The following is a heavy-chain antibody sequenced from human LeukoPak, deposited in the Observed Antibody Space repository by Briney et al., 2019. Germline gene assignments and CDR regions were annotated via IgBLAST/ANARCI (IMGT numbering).Heavy chain of an antibody. J-gene: IGHJ5*02. Sequence: SETLSLTCAVYGGSFSGYYWSWIRQPPGKGLEWIGEINHSGGTNYNPSLKSRVTMSVDTSKNQFSLKLSSVTAADTAVYYCARSAVAGTIFNWFDPWGQGTLVTVSS. V-gene: IGHV4-34*01. CDR1: GGSFSGYY. CDR3: ARSAVAGTIFNWFDP. D-gene: IGHD6-19*01. CDR2: INHSGGT.